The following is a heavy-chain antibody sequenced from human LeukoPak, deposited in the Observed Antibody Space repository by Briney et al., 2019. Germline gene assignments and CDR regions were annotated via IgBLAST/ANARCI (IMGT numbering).Heavy chain of an antibody. CDR1: GGTFSSYA. CDR2: IIPIFGTA. D-gene: IGHD6-6*01. CDR3: ARAGIAARPMGAFDI. Sequence: SVKVSCKASGGTFSSYAISWVRQAPGQGLEWMGGIIPIFGTANYAQKFQGRVTITADESTSTAYMELSSLRSEDTAVYYCARAGIAARPMGAFDIWDQGTMVTVSS. J-gene: IGHJ3*02. V-gene: IGHV1-69*13.